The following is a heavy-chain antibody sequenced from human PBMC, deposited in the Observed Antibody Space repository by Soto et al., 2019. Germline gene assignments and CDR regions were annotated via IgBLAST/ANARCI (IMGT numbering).Heavy chain of an antibody. J-gene: IGHJ4*02. V-gene: IGHV3-23*01. CDR1: GFTFSIYA. D-gene: IGHD1-26*01. CDR3: AKSTWDDLPPSF. CDR2: IGGGNDDT. Sequence: VQLLESGGGLVQPGGSLRLSCAASGFTFSIYAMSWVRQAPGKGLEWVSGIGGGNDDTYYADSVKGRFTISRDNSKNTLYLQMNSVRAEDTAVYYCAKSTWDDLPPSFWGQGTPVTVSS.